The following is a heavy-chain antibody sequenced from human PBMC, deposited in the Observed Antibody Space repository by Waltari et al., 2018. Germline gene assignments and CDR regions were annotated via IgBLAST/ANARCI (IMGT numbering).Heavy chain of an antibody. Sequence: QVQLQESGPGLVKPSETLSLTCTVSGGSISSYYWSWIRQPPGKGLEWIGYIYYSGSTNYNPSLKSRVTISVDTSKNQFSLKLSSVTAADTAVYYCARDEWGPGAFDIWGQGTMVTVSS. J-gene: IGHJ3*02. CDR1: GGSISSYY. CDR3: ARDEWGPGAFDI. V-gene: IGHV4-59*01. D-gene: IGHD1-26*01. CDR2: IYYSGST.